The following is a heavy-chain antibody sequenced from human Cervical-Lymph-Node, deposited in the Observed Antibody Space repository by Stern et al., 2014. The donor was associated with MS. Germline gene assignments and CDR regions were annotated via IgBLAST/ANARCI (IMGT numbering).Heavy chain of an antibody. J-gene: IGHJ5*02. D-gene: IGHD2-2*01. CDR3: ARNQLLGGNWFDP. CDR2: FYYDGDT. Sequence: QLQLQESGPGLVKPSEALSLTCTVSGGSIFNRDYYWTWIRQTAGKGLEWIGSFYYDGDTYHNPSLKSRVTISADTSKKQFFLKLDSVTATDTAVYYCARNQLLGGNWFDPWGQGTLVTVSS. CDR1: GGSIFNRDYY. V-gene: IGHV4-39*01.